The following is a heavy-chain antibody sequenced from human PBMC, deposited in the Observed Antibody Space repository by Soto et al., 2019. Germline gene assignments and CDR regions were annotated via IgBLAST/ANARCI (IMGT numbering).Heavy chain of an antibody. Sequence: SETLSLTCTVSGGSVGSSSFYWGWVRQPPGKGLEWIGSISYSGYTYYIPSLKSRVTMSVDTSTNQLSLNLNSVTAADTALYFCARHRRETGTFAQPLDSWGQGTLVTVSS. CDR1: GGSVGSSSFY. CDR3: ARHRRETGTFAQPLDS. D-gene: IGHD1-1*01. V-gene: IGHV4-39*01. CDR2: ISYSGYT. J-gene: IGHJ4*02.